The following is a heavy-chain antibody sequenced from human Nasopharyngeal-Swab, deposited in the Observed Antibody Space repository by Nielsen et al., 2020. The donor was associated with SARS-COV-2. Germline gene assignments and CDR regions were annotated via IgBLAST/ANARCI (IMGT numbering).Heavy chain of an antibody. D-gene: IGHD3-3*01. J-gene: IGHJ5*02. V-gene: IGHV3-11*04. CDR3: ARGLTIFDWFDP. CDR2: ISSSGSMI. Sequence: GGSLRLSCAASGFTFSDYYTSWIRQAPGKGLEWVSYISSSGSMIYYADSVKGRFTISRDNAKNSLYLQMNSLRAEDTAVYYCARGLTIFDWFDPWGQGTLVSASS. CDR1: GFTFSDYY.